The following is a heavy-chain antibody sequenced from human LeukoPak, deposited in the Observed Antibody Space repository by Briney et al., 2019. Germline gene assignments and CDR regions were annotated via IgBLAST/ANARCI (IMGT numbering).Heavy chain of an antibody. CDR2: IRYDGSNK. D-gene: IGHD3-3*01. Sequence: PGGSLRLSCAASGFTFSSYGMHWVRQAPGKGLEWVAFIRYDGSNKYYADSMKGRFTISRDNSKNTLYLQMNSLRAEDTAVYYCAKSTSSLYDFWSGYVDYWGQGTLVTVSS. V-gene: IGHV3-30*02. CDR1: GFTFSSYG. J-gene: IGHJ4*02. CDR3: AKSTSSLYDFWSGYVDY.